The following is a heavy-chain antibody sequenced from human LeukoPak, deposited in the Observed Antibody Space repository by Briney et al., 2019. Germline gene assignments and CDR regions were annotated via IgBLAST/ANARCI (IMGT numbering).Heavy chain of an antibody. CDR3: AREEILARIRSFDY. CDR1: GYTFTSYD. Sequence: ASVTVSCKTSGYTFTSYDLDWVRQATGQGLEWMGWVNPNSGNTGYAQKFQGRVTMTMDPSISTAYMELSSLRSEDTAVYYCAREEILARIRSFDYWGQGTLVTVSS. J-gene: IGHJ4*02. CDR2: VNPNSGNT. D-gene: IGHD3-3*02. V-gene: IGHV1-8*01.